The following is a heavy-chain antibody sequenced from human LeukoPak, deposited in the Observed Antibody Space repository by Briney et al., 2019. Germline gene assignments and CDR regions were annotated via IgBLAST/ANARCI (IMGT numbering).Heavy chain of an antibody. D-gene: IGHD6-13*01. CDR1: GHTFTGYY. V-gene: IGHV1-2*02. CDR2: INPNSGGT. CDR3: ARRPYSSSWQNWFDP. J-gene: IGHJ5*02. Sequence: GASVKVSCKASGHTFTGYYMHWVRQAPGQGLEWMGWINPNSGGTNYAQKFQGRVTMTRDTSISTAYMELSRLRSEDTAVYYCARRPYSSSWQNWFDPWGQGTLVTVSS.